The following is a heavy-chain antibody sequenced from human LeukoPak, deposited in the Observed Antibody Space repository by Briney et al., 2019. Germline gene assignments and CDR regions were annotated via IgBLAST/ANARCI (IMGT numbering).Heavy chain of an antibody. CDR2: ITWNGGST. D-gene: IGHD1-1*01. J-gene: IGHJ5*02. V-gene: IGHV3-20*04. CDR1: GFTFDDYG. CDR3: ARGIDDGDNWFDP. Sequence: PGGSLRLSCAASGFTFDDYGMSWVRQAPGKGLEWVSGITWNGGSTGYVDSVKGRFTISRDNVKNSLYLQMNSLRAEDTALYYCARGIDDGDNWFDPWGQGTLVTVSS.